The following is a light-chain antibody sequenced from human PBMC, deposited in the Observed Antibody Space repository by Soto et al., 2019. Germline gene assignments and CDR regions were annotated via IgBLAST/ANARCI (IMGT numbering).Light chain of an antibody. V-gene: IGKV3-15*01. J-gene: IGKJ4*01. CDR1: QSVSSY. CDR3: QQYNNWPFT. CDR2: AAS. Sequence: EVLMTQSPATLSLSLGDRVTLSCRASQSVSSYLTWYQQKPGQAPRLLIYAASTRATGVPARFSGSGSGTEFTLTISSLKSEDFEVYSCQQYNNWPFTFGGGTKVDI.